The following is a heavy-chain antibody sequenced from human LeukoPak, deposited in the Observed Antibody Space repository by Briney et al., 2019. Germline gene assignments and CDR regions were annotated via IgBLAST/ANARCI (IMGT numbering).Heavy chain of an antibody. V-gene: IGHV3-7*01. CDR3: ATNGHSHPN. Sequence: GGSLRLSCEASGFTFSRFWMSWVRQVPGKGLEWVANIKTDGSETHHVDSVRGRFNISRDNAKNALYLQMNSLRVEDAGVYYCATNGHSHPNWGQGTLVSVSS. D-gene: IGHD2-15*01. CDR1: GFTFSRFW. J-gene: IGHJ4*02. CDR2: IKTDGSET.